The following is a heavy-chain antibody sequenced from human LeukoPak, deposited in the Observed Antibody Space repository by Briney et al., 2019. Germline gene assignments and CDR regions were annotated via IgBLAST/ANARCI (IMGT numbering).Heavy chain of an antibody. D-gene: IGHD1-1*01. CDR3: AKDAGTSTYFDY. J-gene: IGHJ4*02. CDR1: GFTFRSYA. CDR2: MSGGGGST. Sequence: GGSPRLSCAASGFTFRSYAMSWVRQAPGKGLEWVSAMSGGGGSTYYADSVRGRFTISRDNSENTLYLQMNSLRAEDTAVYYCAKDAGTSTYFDYWGRGTLVTVSS. V-gene: IGHV3-23*01.